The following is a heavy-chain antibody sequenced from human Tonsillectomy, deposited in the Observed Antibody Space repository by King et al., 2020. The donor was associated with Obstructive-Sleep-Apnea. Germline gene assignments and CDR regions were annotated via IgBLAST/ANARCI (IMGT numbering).Heavy chain of an antibody. J-gene: IGHJ5*02. Sequence: DAQLVQSGAEVKKPEESLRISCKGSGYSFTSYWISWVRQMPGKGLEWKGGIDPSDSYTNYSPSFQGHVTISADKSIGTAYLQWSSLKASDTAMYYCARQDVDTASWFDPWGQGSLVTVSS. CDR1: GYSFTSYW. CDR3: ARQDVDTASWFDP. CDR2: IDPSDSYT. V-gene: IGHV5-10-1*03. D-gene: IGHD5-18*01.